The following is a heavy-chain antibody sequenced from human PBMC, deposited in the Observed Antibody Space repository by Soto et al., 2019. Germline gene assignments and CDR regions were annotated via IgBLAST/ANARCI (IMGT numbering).Heavy chain of an antibody. D-gene: IGHD1-20*01. CDR1: GFTFSSYA. CDR3: AKEPHPLTGNKGAFDY. J-gene: IGHJ4*02. CDR2: ISGSGGST. V-gene: IGHV3-23*01. Sequence: EVQLLESGGGLVQPGGSLRLSCAASGFTFSSYAMSWVRQAPGKGLEWVSAISGSGGSTYYADSVKGRFTISRDNSKNTLYLQMNSLRAEDTAVYYCAKEPHPLTGNKGAFDYWGQGTLVTVSS.